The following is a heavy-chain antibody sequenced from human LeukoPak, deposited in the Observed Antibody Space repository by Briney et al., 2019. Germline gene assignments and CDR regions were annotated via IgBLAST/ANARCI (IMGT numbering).Heavy chain of an antibody. V-gene: IGHV4-4*07. CDR3: ARVTNYYDSSGYPYYYYYYMDV. CDR1: GRSISSYY. D-gene: IGHD3-22*01. J-gene: IGHJ6*03. Sequence: PSETLSLTCTVSGRSISSYYWSWIRQPAGKGLEWIGRIYTSGSTNYNPSLKSRVTMSVDTSKNQFSLKLSSVTAADTAVYYCARVTNYYDSSGYPYYYYYYMDVWGKGTTVTVSS. CDR2: IYTSGST.